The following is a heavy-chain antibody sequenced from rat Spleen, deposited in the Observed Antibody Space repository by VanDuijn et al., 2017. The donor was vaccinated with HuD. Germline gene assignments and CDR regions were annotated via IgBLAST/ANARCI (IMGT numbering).Heavy chain of an antibody. J-gene: IGHJ2*01. Sequence: QVQLKESGPGLVQPSQTLSLTCTVSGFSLSSYGVIWVRQPPGKGLEWMGVIWGNGNTSYKSALKSRLSISRDTSKSQVFLTMNSLQSEDTAMYFCARASFDYWGQGVMVTVSS. CDR1: GFSLSSYG. CDR2: IWGNGNT. CDR3: ARASFDY. V-gene: IGHV2-13*01.